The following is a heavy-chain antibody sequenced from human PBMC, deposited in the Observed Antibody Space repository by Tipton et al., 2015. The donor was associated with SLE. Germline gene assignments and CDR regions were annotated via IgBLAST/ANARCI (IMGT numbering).Heavy chain of an antibody. CDR1: GYTFTSYD. J-gene: IGHJ4*02. CDR2: MNPNSGNT. Sequence: QLVQSGAEVKKPGASVKVSCKASGYTFTSYDINWVRQATVQGLEWMGWMNPNSGNTGYAQKFQGRVTMTRNTSMSTAYMELSSLGSEDTAVYYCARAQWLVRGNIDYCGQRTLVTVSS. D-gene: IGHD6-19*01. CDR3: ARAQWLVRGNIDY. V-gene: IGHV1-8*02.